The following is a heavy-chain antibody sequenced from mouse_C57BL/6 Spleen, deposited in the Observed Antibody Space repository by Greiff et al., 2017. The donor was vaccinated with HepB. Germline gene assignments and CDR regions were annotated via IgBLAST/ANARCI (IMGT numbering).Heavy chain of an antibody. CDR1: GYTFTSYW. D-gene: IGHD1-1*01. J-gene: IGHJ2*01. Sequence: QVQLQQPGAELVKPGASVKMSCKASGYTFTSYWITWVKQRPGQGLEWIGDIYPGSGSTNYNEKFKSKATLTVDTSSSTAYMQLSSLTSEDSAVYYGARGGSSPQYFDYWGQGTTLTVSS. V-gene: IGHV1-55*01. CDR3: ARGGSSPQYFDY. CDR2: IYPGSGST.